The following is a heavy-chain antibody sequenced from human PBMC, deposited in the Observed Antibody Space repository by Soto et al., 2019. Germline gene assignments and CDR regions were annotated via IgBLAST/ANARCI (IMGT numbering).Heavy chain of an antibody. J-gene: IGHJ6*02. CDR1: GFTFSSYA. D-gene: IGHD3-10*01. V-gene: IGHV3-30-3*01. CDR2: ISYDGSNK. CDR3: ARDRDGDSTSTTMVRVLVGRYYYYGMDV. Sequence: QVQLVESGGGVVQPGRSLRLSCAASGFTFSSYAMHWVRQAPGTGLEWVALISYDGSNKYYADSVKGRFTISRDNSKNTMYLQMTRLRAEDTAVYYCARDRDGDSTSTTMVRVLVGRYYYYGMDVWGQGTAVTVSS.